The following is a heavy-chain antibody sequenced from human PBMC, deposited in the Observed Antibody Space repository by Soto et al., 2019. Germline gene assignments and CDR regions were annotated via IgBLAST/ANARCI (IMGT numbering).Heavy chain of an antibody. D-gene: IGHD2-2*01. CDR1: GYSISSGYY. Sequence: LSLTCTVSGYSISSGYYWGWIRQPPGKGLEWIGSIYHSGSTYYNPSLKSRVTISVDTSKNQFSLKLSSVTAADTAVYYCAREVPFNIVVVPAAHSPFDYWGQGTLVTVSS. J-gene: IGHJ4*02. CDR3: AREVPFNIVVVPAAHSPFDY. V-gene: IGHV4-38-2*02. CDR2: IYHSGST.